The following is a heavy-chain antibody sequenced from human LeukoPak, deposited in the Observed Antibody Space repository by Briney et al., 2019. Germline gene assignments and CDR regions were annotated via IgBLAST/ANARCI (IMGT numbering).Heavy chain of an antibody. D-gene: IGHD3-3*01. V-gene: IGHV4-59*12. J-gene: IGHJ3*02. CDR1: GGSISTYY. CDR2: IYYTGST. CDR3: ARDDYTIAFDI. Sequence: SETLSLTCTVSGGSISTYYWSWIRQPPGKGLEWIGYIYYTGSTNYNPSLKSRVTISVDTSKNQFSLKLSSVTAADTAVYYCARDDYTIAFDIWGQGTMVTVSS.